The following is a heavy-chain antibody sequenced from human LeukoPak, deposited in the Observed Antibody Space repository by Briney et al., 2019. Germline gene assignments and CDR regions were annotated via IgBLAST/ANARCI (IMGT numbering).Heavy chain of an antibody. CDR3: ARGKDFWSAEGGYFDY. CDR2: IYYSGST. Sequence: SETLSLTCTVSGGSISSAGNYWSWIRQHPGRGLEWLGYIYYSGSTYYTPSLKSRVTISVDTSKNQFSLKLSSVTAADTAVYYCARGKDFWSAEGGYFDYWGQGTLVTVSS. CDR1: GGSISSAGNY. D-gene: IGHD3-3*01. J-gene: IGHJ4*02. V-gene: IGHV4-31*03.